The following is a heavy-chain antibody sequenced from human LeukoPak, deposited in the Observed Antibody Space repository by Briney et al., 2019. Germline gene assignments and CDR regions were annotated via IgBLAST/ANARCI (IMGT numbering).Heavy chain of an antibody. CDR3: AKDYNYRYGYYFDQ. CDR2: ISYDGSDK. CDR1: GFTFRTHG. D-gene: IGHD3-16*02. J-gene: IGHJ4*02. Sequence: PGRSLRLSCAASGFTFRTHGMQWVRQAPGKGLEWVAVISYDGSDKYYADSVKGRFTISRDNSMNTLYLQMNSLRDEDTAVYYCAKDYNYRYGYYFDQWGQGTLVTVSS. V-gene: IGHV3-30*18.